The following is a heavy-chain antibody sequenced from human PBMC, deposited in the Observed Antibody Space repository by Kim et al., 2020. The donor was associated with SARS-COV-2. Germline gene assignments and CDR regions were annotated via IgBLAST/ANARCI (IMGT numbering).Heavy chain of an antibody. J-gene: IGHJ4*02. CDR2: GST. Sequence: GSTNYTPSLKSRVTISVDTSKNQFSLKLSSVTAADTAVYYCARGSGSHDYWGQGTLVTVSS. CDR3: ARGSGSHDY. D-gene: IGHD3-10*01. V-gene: IGHV4-34*01.